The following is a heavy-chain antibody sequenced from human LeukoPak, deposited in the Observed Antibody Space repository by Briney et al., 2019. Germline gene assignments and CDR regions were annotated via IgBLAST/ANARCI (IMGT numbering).Heavy chain of an antibody. V-gene: IGHV3-9*01. CDR2: ISWNSGSI. J-gene: IGHJ3*02. D-gene: IGHD2-2*01. Sequence: GRSLRLSCAASGFTFDDYAMHWVRQAPGKGLEWVSGISWNSGSIGYADSVKGRFTISRDNAKNSLYLQMNSLRAEDTALYYCAKVDCSSTSCYGWGAFDIWGQGTMVTVSS. CDR1: GFTFDDYA. CDR3: AKVDCSSTSCYGWGAFDI.